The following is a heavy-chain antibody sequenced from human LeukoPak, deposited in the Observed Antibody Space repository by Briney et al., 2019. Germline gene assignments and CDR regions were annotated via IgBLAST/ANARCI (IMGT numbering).Heavy chain of an antibody. V-gene: IGHV3-21*01. CDR3: ARLGYSYGYYYYGMDV. J-gene: IGHJ6*02. CDR1: GFTFSSYA. CDR2: ISSSSSYI. Sequence: NPGGSLRLSCAASGFTFSSYAMSWIRQAPGKGLEWVSSISSSSSYIYYADSVKGRFTISRDNAKNSLYLQMNSLRAEDTAVYYCARLGYSYGYYYYGMDVWGQGTTVTVSS. D-gene: IGHD5-18*01.